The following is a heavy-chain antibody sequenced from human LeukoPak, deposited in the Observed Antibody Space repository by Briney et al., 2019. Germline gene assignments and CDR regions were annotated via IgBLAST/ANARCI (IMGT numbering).Heavy chain of an antibody. CDR1: GGSFSGYY. J-gene: IGHJ4*02. Sequence: ETLSLTCAVYGGSFSGYYWSWIRQAPGKGLEWVSSISSTSSLIWYADSLKGRFTISRENAKNSVFLQMDSLRVEDTAVYYCARYNSGWNDYWGQGTLVTVSS. V-gene: IGHV3-21*01. D-gene: IGHD6-19*01. CDR2: ISSTSSLI. CDR3: ARYNSGWNDY.